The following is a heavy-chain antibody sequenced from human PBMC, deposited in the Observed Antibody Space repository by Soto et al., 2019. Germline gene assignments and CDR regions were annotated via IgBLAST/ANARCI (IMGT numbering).Heavy chain of an antibody. CDR3: ATSGHCNSLKCTSFDM. CDR2: VGGTGDT. J-gene: IGHJ3*02. D-gene: IGHD2-2*01. V-gene: IGHV3-23*01. Sequence: EVQLFESGGALVQPGGSLRLSCAASRLTFSNYVVNWVSQAPGKGLEWVSTVGGTGDTYYPDSVKGRFTISRDNSKNMIYLQMSGLRAEDTAVYYCATSGHCNSLKCTSFDMWGQGTMVAVSS. CDR1: RLTFSNYV.